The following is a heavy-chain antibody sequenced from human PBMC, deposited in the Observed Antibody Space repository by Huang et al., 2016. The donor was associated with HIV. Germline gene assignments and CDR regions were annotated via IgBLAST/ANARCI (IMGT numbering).Heavy chain of an antibody. CDR2: VAYDGRSA. CDR1: GFIFSHFG. D-gene: IGHD2-15*01. J-gene: IGHJ5*02. CDR3: AKESRWFSDFDQ. V-gene: IGHV3-30*18. Sequence: QVQLVESGGGVVQPGTSQRLSCAASGFIFSHFGMHWVRQATGKGLELEAGVAYDGRSARYVDSVQGRFTNSRDNDKNTLSLEMNRLRHDDTAVYYCAKESRWFSDFDQWGQGTLVTVSS.